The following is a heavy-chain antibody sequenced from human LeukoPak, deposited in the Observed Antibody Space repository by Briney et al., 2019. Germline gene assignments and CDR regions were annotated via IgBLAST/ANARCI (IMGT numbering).Heavy chain of an antibody. CDR1: GFTVSSNY. Sequence: GGSLRLSCAASGFTVSSNYMSCVRQAPGKGLEWVSVIYSGGSTYYADSVKGRFTISRDNSKNTLYLQMNRLRAEDTAVYYCASLLDSSGYYSSDYYYYGMDVWGQGTTVTVSS. CDR2: IYSGGST. CDR3: ASLLDSSGYYSSDYYYYGMDV. V-gene: IGHV3-66*01. D-gene: IGHD3-22*01. J-gene: IGHJ6*02.